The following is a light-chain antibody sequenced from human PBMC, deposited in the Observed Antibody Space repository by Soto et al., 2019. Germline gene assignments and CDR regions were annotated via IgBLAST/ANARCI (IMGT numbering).Light chain of an antibody. CDR3: QQYGSSPQT. V-gene: IGKV3-20*01. Sequence: EIVLTQSPGTLSLSPGERATLSCRASQSVRSNCLAWYQQKPGQAPRLLIYGASSRATGIPDRFSGSGSGTDFSRTISRLDPEDFAVYYCQQYGSSPQTFGQGTKVDIK. CDR1: QSVRSNC. J-gene: IGKJ1*01. CDR2: GAS.